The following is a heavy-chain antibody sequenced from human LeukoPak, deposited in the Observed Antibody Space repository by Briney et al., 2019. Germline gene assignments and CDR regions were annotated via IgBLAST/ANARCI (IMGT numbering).Heavy chain of an antibody. CDR1: GFTFDDYT. CDR2: ISWDGGST. D-gene: IGHD2-15*01. Sequence: PGGSLRLSCAASGFTFDDYTMHWVRQAPGKGLEWVSLISWDGGSTYYADSVKGRFTISRDNSKNSLYLQMNSLRTEDTALYYCARGATLLDNYYYYYYMDVWGKGTTVTISS. CDR3: ARGATLLDNYYYYYYMDV. J-gene: IGHJ6*03. V-gene: IGHV3-43*01.